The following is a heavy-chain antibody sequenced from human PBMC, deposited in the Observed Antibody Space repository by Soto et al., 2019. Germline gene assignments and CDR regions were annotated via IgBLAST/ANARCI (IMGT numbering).Heavy chain of an antibody. Sequence: SETLSLTCTVSGGSISTYYWNWIRQPAGKRLEWLGRIYTSGYTKYNPSLKSRVTMSLDTSKRQFSLKLSSVTAADTAVYYCAREKLAGTDNWFDPWGQGILVTVYS. CDR3: AREKLAGTDNWFDP. J-gene: IGHJ5*02. CDR2: IYTSGYT. D-gene: IGHD6-19*01. V-gene: IGHV4-4*07. CDR1: GGSISTYY.